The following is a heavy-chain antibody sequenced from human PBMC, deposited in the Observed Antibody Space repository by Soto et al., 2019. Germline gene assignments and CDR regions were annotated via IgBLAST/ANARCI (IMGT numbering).Heavy chain of an antibody. CDR2: ISGSGGST. CDR1: GFTFSSYA. CDR3: AKRNDQDSSGWFPH. Sequence: GWSLRLSCAASGFTFSSYAMSWVRQAPGKGLEWVSSISGSGGSTYYADSVKGRFTISRDNSKNTLYLQMNSLRAEDTAVYYCAKRNDQDSSGWFPHWGQGTLVTVSS. J-gene: IGHJ1*01. V-gene: IGHV3-23*01. D-gene: IGHD6-19*01.